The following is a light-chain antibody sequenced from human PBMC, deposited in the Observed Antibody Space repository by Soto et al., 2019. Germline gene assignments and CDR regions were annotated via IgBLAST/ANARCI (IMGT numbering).Light chain of an antibody. V-gene: IGKV1-39*01. Sequence: DMQMTQAPASLSAFVGDRVTLTCWASQSISSYLNWYQKNPRQAPEVLIYAASYLQTGVPSRFSGRGSGTDFTLTIDSLQPEDIATYYCQQTYSGFSFGPGTKVDIK. CDR2: AAS. CDR3: QQTYSGFS. J-gene: IGKJ3*01. CDR1: QSISSY.